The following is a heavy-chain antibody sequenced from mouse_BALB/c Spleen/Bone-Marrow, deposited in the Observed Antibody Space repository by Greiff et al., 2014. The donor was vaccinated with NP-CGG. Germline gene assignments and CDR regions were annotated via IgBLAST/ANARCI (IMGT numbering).Heavy chain of an antibody. CDR3: ESRGEYFDV. CDR2: IYPYNGVS. J-gene: IGHJ1*01. V-gene: IGHV1-31*01. Sequence: EVQLQQSGPELVKPGASVTISCKASGYSFTGYYMPWVKQSHGNSLDWIGYIYPYNGVSSYNQKFKGKATLTVDKSSSTAYMELRSLTSDDSAVYYCESRGEYFDVWGAGTTVTVSS. CDR1: GYSFTGYY.